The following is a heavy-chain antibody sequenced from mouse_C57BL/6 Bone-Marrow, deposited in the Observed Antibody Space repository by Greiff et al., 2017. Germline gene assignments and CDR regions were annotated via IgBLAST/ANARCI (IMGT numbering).Heavy chain of an antibody. CDR1: GYSFTSYY. V-gene: IGHV1-66*01. J-gene: IGHJ2*01. Sequence: QVQLKQSGPELVKPGASVKISCKASGYSFTSYYIHWVKQRPGQGLEWIGWLYPGSGNTKYNEKFKGKATLTADTSSSTAYMQLSSLTSEDSAVYYCAAYGNYEGGFYLLDYWGQGTTLTVSS. CDR3: AAYGNYEGGFYLLDY. CDR2: LYPGSGNT. D-gene: IGHD2-1*01.